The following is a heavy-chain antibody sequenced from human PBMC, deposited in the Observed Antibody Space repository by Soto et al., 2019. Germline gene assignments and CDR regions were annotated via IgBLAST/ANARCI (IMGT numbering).Heavy chain of an antibody. D-gene: IGHD6-13*01. CDR1: GFTFSSYA. Sequence: GGSLRLSCAASGFTFSSYAMHWVRQAPGKGLEWVAVISYDGSNKYYADSVKGRFTISRDNSKNTLYLQMNSLRAEDTAVYYCARAPGIAAAGIVWFDPWGQGT. J-gene: IGHJ5*02. CDR3: ARAPGIAAAGIVWFDP. CDR2: ISYDGSNK. V-gene: IGHV3-30-3*01.